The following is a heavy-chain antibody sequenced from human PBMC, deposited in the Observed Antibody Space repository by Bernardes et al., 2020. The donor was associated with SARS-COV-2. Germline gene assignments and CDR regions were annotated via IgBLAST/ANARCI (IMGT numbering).Heavy chain of an antibody. Sequence: SETLSLTCTVSGGSISSSSYYWGWIRQPPGKGLEWIGSIYYSGSTYYNPSLKSRVTISVDTSKNQFSLKLSSVTAADTAVYYCASETGYGDYFSLRYNWFDPGPGNPGHRLL. CDR1: GGSISSSSYY. J-gene: IGHJ5*02. CDR3: ASETGYGDYFSLRYNWFDP. V-gene: IGHV4-39*01. D-gene: IGHD4-17*01. CDR2: IYYSGST.